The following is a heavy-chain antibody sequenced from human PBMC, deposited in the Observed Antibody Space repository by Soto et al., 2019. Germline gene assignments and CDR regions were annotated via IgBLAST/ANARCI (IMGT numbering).Heavy chain of an antibody. CDR2: INAGNGIT. J-gene: IGHJ4*02. V-gene: IGHV1-3*01. D-gene: IGHD1-26*01. CDR1: GYTFTNYA. CDR3: AREDVVRATGRYFDY. Sequence: QVQLVQSGAEVKKPGASVKVSCKASGYTFTNYAMHWVRQAPGQRLEWMGWINAGNGITKYSQKFQGRVTITRDTSASTAFMELSSLRSEDTAVYYCAREDVVRATGRYFDYWGQGTLVTVSS.